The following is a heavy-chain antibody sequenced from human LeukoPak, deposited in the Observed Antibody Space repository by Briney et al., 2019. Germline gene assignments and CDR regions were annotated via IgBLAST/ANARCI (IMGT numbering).Heavy chain of an antibody. J-gene: IGHJ4*02. Sequence: GGSLRLSCAASGFTFSDYYMSWIRQAPGKGLEWVSYISSSGSTIYYADSVKGRFTISRDNAKNSPYLQMNSLRAEDTAVYYCARVSSSSWWALDYWGQGTLVTVSS. CDR3: ARVSSSSWWALDY. CDR1: GFTFSDYY. CDR2: ISSSGSTI. V-gene: IGHV3-11*04. D-gene: IGHD6-13*01.